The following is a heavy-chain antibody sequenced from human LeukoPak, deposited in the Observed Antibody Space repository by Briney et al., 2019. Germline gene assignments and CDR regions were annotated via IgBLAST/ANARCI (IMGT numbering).Heavy chain of an antibody. D-gene: IGHD3-3*01. J-gene: IGHJ4*02. CDR1: GGTFSSYA. V-gene: IGHV1-69*13. Sequence: GASVKVSCKASGGTFSSYAISWVRQAPGQGLEWMGGIIPIFGTANYAQKFQGRVTITADESTSTAYMELSSLRSEDTAVYYCASQRWSVYYGTSDYWGQGTLVTVSS. CDR2: IIPIFGTA. CDR3: ASQRWSVYYGTSDY.